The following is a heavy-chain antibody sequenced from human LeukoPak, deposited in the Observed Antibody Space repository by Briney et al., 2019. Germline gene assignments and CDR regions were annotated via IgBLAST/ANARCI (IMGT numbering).Heavy chain of an antibody. Sequence: GGSLILSCAASGFTFSSYDMHWVRQATAKGLEWVSGIGTAGDTYYPVSVKGRFTISRENAKNSLYVQMNSLRAGDTAVYYCARGSVAGTHDAFDIWGQGTMVTVSS. CDR1: GFTFSSYD. CDR2: IGTAGDT. V-gene: IGHV3-13*01. J-gene: IGHJ3*02. D-gene: IGHD6-19*01. CDR3: ARGSVAGTHDAFDI.